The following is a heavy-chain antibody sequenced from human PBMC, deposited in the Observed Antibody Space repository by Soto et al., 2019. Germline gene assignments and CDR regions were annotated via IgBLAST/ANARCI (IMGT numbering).Heavy chain of an antibody. CDR2: ISYDGSNK. D-gene: IGHD2-2*02. CDR3: AKDIVLVPAAIDY. J-gene: IGHJ4*02. CDR1: GFTFSSYG. Sequence: QVQLVESGGGVVQPGRSLRLSCAASGFTFSSYGMHWVRQAPGKGLEWVAVISYDGSNKYYADSVKGRFTISRDNSKNTLYLQMNSLRAEATAVYYCAKDIVLVPAAIDYWGQGTLVTVSS. V-gene: IGHV3-30*18.